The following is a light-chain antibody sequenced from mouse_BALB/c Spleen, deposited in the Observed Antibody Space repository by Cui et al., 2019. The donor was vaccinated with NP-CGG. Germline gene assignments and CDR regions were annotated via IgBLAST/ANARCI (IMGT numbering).Light chain of an antibody. Sequence: QAVVTQESALTTSPGETVTLTCRSSTGAVTTTNYANWVQEKPDHLITGLIGGNNNRAPGFPAKFSGSLIGDKAALTITGAQTEDEAIYFCALWYSNHWVFGGGTKLTVL. CDR1: TGAVTTTNY. CDR3: ALWYSNHWV. CDR2: GNN. J-gene: IGLJ1*01. V-gene: IGLV1*01.